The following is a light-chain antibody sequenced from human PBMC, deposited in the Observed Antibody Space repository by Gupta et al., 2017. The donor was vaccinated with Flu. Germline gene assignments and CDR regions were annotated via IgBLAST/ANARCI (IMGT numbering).Light chain of an antibody. Sequence: SPATLSLSPGERATLSCRASQSVSSYLAWYQQKPGQAPRLLIYDASNRATGIPARFSGSGSGTDLTLTISSLEPEDFAVYYCQQRSSWWTFGQGTKVEIK. CDR3: QQRSSWWT. V-gene: IGKV3-11*01. CDR2: DAS. CDR1: QSVSSY. J-gene: IGKJ1*01.